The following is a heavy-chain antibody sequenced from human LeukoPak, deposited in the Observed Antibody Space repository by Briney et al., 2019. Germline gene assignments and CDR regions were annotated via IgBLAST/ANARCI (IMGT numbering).Heavy chain of an antibody. Sequence: ASVKVSCKASGYTFTSYGISWVRQAPGQGLEWMGWISAYNGNTNYAQKLQGRVTMTTDTSTSTAYMELRSLRSDDTAVYYCAKDLDSSGYYGENWFDPWGQGTLVIVSS. CDR3: AKDLDSSGYYGENWFDP. D-gene: IGHD3-22*01. J-gene: IGHJ5*02. V-gene: IGHV1-18*01. CDR1: GYTFTSYG. CDR2: ISAYNGNT.